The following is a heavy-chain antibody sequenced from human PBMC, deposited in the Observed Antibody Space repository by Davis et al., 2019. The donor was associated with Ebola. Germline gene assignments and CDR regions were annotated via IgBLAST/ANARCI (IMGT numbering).Heavy chain of an antibody. CDR2: IYHSGST. Sequence: SETLSLTCAVSGGSISSGGYSWSWIRQPPGKGLEWIGYIYHSGSTYYNPSLESRVTISLDTSKNQFSLKLSSVTAADTAVYYCARGRYSYGYFDYWGQGTLVTVSP. V-gene: IGHV4-30-2*01. CDR3: ARGRYSYGYFDY. D-gene: IGHD5-18*01. J-gene: IGHJ4*02. CDR1: GGSISSGGYS.